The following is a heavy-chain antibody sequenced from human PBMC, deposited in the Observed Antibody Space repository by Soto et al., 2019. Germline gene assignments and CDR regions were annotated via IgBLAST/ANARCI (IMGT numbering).Heavy chain of an antibody. CDR2: ISWNSGKI. Sequence: EVQLVESGGGLVQPGRSLRLSCAASGFTFDDYAMHWVRQAPGKGLEWVSGISWNSGKIGYVDSVKGRFTFSRDNANSSLYLQMNSLRPEDTAFYYCAKEIVGAINYWGQGTLVTVSS. D-gene: IGHD1-26*01. V-gene: IGHV3-9*01. CDR3: AKEIVGAINY. J-gene: IGHJ4*02. CDR1: GFTFDDYA.